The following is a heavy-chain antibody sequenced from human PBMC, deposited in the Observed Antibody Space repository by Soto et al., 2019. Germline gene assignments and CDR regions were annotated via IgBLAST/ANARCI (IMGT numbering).Heavy chain of an antibody. V-gene: IGHV3-21*01. CDR1: GFTFSSYS. CDR2: ISSSSSYI. CDR3: AFTGYSSGWYPDY. J-gene: IGHJ4*02. D-gene: IGHD6-19*01. Sequence: PGGSLRLSCAASGFTFSSYSMNWVRQAPGKGLEWVSSISSSSSYIYYADSVKGRFTISRDNAKNSLYLQMNSLRAEDTAVYYCAFTGYSSGWYPDYWGQGTLVTVS.